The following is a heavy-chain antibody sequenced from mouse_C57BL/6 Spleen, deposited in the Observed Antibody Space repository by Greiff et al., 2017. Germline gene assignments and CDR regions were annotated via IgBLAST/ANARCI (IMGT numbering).Heavy chain of an antibody. CDR2: IDPEDGET. J-gene: IGHJ4*01. V-gene: IGHV14-2*01. CDR3: AYPLYYAMDY. CDR1: GFNIKDYY. Sequence: EVQLQQSGAELVKPGASVTLSCTASGFNIKDYYMHWVKQRTEQGLEWIGRIDPEDGETKYAPQFQGKATITADTSSNTAYLQLSSLTSEDTAVYYCAYPLYYAMDYWGQGTSVTVSS.